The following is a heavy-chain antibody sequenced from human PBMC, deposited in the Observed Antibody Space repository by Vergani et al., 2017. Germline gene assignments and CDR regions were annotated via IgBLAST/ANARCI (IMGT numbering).Heavy chain of an antibody. CDR3: AKDYDFWSGYYNY. D-gene: IGHD3-3*01. Sequence: QVQLVASGGGVVQPGRSLRLSCAASGFTFSSYGMHWVRQAPGKGLEWVAVISYDGSNTYYADSVKGRFTISRDNSKNTLYLQMNSLRAEDTAVYYCAKDYDFWSGYYNYWGQGTLVTVSS. CDR2: ISYDGSNT. CDR1: GFTFSSYG. V-gene: IGHV3-30*18. J-gene: IGHJ4*02.